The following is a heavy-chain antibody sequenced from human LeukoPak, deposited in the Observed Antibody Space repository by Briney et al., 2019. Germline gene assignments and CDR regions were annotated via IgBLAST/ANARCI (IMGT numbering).Heavy chain of an antibody. CDR1: GGSISSYY. J-gene: IGHJ4*02. V-gene: IGHV4-4*07. CDR2: IYTSGSS. CDR3: ARDISVAGSFLLFDY. Sequence: SETLSLTCTASGGSISSYYWSWIRQPAGKGLEWIGRIYTSGSSNSNPSLKSRVTMLADTSKIQFSLKMSSVTAEETAVYYCARDISVAGSFLLFDYWGQGTLVTVSS. D-gene: IGHD6-19*01.